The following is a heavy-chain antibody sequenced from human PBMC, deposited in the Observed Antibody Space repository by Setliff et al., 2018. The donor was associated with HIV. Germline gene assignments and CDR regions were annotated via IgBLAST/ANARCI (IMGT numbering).Heavy chain of an antibody. J-gene: IGHJ4*02. D-gene: IGHD1-1*01. CDR1: GFTFSSYS. Sequence: GGSLRLSCAASGFTFSSYSMNWVRQAPGKGLEWVGIIKSKAYGETTEYAASVKGRFTLSRDDSKSIAYQQMNSLKTEDTGVYYCTPPPGTYWGQGTLVTVSS. V-gene: IGHV3-49*04. CDR2: IKSKAYGETT. CDR3: TPPPGTY.